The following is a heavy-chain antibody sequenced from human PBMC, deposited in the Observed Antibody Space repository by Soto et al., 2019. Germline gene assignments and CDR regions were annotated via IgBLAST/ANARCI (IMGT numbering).Heavy chain of an antibody. CDR3: ARAPLYYYDSRGYYSNWFDP. J-gene: IGHJ5*02. Sequence: QVQLQESGPGLVKPSQTLSLTCTVSGGSISSGDYYWSWIRQPPEKGLEWIGYIYHSGNTYYNPSLKSRVTISIDTSKNQFSLRLTSVTAADTAVYYCARAPLYYYDSRGYYSNWFDPWGQGTLVTVSS. V-gene: IGHV4-30-4*01. D-gene: IGHD3-22*01. CDR1: GGSISSGDYY. CDR2: IYHSGNT.